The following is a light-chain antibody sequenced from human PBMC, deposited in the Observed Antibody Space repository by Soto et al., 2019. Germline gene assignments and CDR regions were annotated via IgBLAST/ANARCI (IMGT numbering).Light chain of an antibody. J-gene: IGLJ1*01. CDR1: NIGGKS. CDR3: QVWHSSSDHFV. CDR2: DDS. V-gene: IGLV3-21*02. Sequence: SYELTQPPSVSVAPGQTARITCGENNIGGKSVHWYQQKPGQAPVLVVHDDSDRPSGIPERFSGSNSGNTATLTISRVEAGDEADYYCQVWHSSSDHFVFGTGNKLTVL.